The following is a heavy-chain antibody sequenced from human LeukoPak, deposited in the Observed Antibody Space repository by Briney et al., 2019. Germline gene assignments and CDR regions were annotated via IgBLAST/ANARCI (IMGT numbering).Heavy chain of an antibody. J-gene: IGHJ4*02. V-gene: IGHV4-59*08. CDR3: ARHQKGRFGELPLHY. CDR2: IYYSGST. CDR1: GGSISSYY. Sequence: SETLSLTCTVSGGSISSYYWSWIRQPPGKGLEWIGYIYYSGSTNYNPSLKSRVTISVDTSKNQFSLKLSSVTAADTAVYYCARHQKGRFGELPLHYWGQGTLVTVSS. D-gene: IGHD3-10*01.